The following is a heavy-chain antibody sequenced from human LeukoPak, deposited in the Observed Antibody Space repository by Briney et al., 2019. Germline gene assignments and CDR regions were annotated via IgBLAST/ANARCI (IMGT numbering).Heavy chain of an antibody. Sequence: SETLPLTCTVSGGSISTSNYYWGWIRQPPGKGLEWIGNIFYSGSTYYSPSLKSRVTISLDTSRNQFSLKLNSVTAADTAVYYCARGLKEYYDSSGYPRTYFFDYWGQGTLVTVSS. V-gene: IGHV4-39*07. CDR2: IFYSGST. CDR3: ARGLKEYYDSSGYPRTYFFDY. D-gene: IGHD3-22*01. CDR1: GGSISTSNYY. J-gene: IGHJ4*02.